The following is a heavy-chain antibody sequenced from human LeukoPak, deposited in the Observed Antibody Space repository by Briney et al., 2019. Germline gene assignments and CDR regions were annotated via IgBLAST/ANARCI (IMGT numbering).Heavy chain of an antibody. D-gene: IGHD3-10*01. CDR1: GFTFSSYW. CDR2: INNDGSDT. J-gene: IGHJ4*02. Sequence: GGSLRLSCAASGFTFSSYWMHWVRQAPGKGLVWVSHINNDGSDTSHADSVKGRFTISRDNSKNTLYLQMNSLRAEDTAVYYCAKDLVSQRGVGSSEKVDYWGQGTLVTVSS. CDR3: AKDLVSQRGVGSSEKVDY. V-gene: IGHV3-74*01.